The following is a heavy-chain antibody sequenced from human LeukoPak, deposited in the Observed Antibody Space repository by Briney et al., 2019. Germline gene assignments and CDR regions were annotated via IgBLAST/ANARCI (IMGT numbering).Heavy chain of an antibody. CDR3: ARVRWDLLSTDY. Sequence: GGSLRLSCAASEFTFSNYWMSWVRQAPGKGLEWVANIKQDGSEKYYVDSVKGRFTISRDNAKNSLYLQMNSLRAKDTAVYYCARVRWDLLSTDYWGQGSLVTVSS. J-gene: IGHJ4*02. D-gene: IGHD1-26*01. V-gene: IGHV3-7*01. CDR1: EFTFSNYW. CDR2: IKQDGSEK.